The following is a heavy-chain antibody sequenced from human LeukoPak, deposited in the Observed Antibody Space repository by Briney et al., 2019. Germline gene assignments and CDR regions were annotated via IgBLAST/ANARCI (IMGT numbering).Heavy chain of an antibody. CDR1: GFTFSSYG. V-gene: IGHV3-33*01. Sequence: PGGSLRLSCAASGFTFSSYGMHWVRQAPGKGLEWVAVIWYDGSNKYYADSVKGRFTISRDNSKNTLYLQMNSLRAEDTAVYYCASPGAPNYYCMDVWGKGTTVTVSS. CDR2: IWYDGSNK. J-gene: IGHJ6*03. CDR3: ASPGAPNYYCMDV.